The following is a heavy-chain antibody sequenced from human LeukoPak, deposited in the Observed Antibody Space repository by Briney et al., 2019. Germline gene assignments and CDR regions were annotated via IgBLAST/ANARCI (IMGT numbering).Heavy chain of an antibody. Sequence: PSETLSLTCTVSGYSISSGYYWGWIRQPPGKGLEWIGSIYHSGSTYYNPSLKSRVTISVDTSKNQFSLKLSSVTAADTAVYYCARAYSSWHYSGYDYWGQGTLVTVSS. CDR3: ARAYSSWHYSGYDY. CDR1: GYSISSGYY. D-gene: IGHD5-12*01. J-gene: IGHJ4*02. V-gene: IGHV4-38-2*02. CDR2: IYHSGST.